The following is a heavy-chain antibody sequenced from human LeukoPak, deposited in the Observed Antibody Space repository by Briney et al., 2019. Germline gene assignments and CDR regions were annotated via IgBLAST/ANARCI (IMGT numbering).Heavy chain of an antibody. D-gene: IGHD3-22*01. CDR1: GGTFSSYT. V-gene: IGHV1-69*02. CDR2: IIPILGIA. CDR3: ARGTYYYDSSGSWFDP. J-gene: IGHJ5*02. Sequence: SVKVSCKASGGTFSSYTIRWVRQAPGQGLEWMGRIIPILGIANYAQKFQGRVTITADKSTSTAYMELSSLRSEDTAVYYCARGTYYYDSSGSWFDPWGQGTLVTVSS.